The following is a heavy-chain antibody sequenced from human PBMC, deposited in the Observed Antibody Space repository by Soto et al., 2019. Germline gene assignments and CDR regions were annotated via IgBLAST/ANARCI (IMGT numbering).Heavy chain of an antibody. CDR3: ARDNITMVRRVIEYHGMDV. J-gene: IGHJ6*02. V-gene: IGHV4-59*01. CDR2: IYYTGST. D-gene: IGHD3-10*01. CDR1: GDSISSYY. Sequence: SETLSLTCTVSGDSISSYYWSWIRQPPGKGLEWIGYIYYTGSTHYSPSLKSRVTISVDTSKKQFSLRLKSVTAADTAVYYCARDNITMVRRVIEYHGMDVWGQGITVTVSS.